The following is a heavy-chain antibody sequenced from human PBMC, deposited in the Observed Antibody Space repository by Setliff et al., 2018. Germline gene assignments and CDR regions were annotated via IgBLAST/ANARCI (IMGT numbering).Heavy chain of an antibody. D-gene: IGHD2-2*01. Sequence: SVKVSCKASGGNFNNYAINWVRQAPGQGLEWVGRIIPLFGTTNFAQEFQGRVTITADESTETTYMDLTSLRSEDTAVYYCARGYQVTPLRADAFDIWGQGTLVTVSS. CDR2: IIPLFGTT. J-gene: IGHJ3*02. CDR1: GGNFNNYA. V-gene: IGHV1-69*13. CDR3: ARGYQVTPLRADAFDI.